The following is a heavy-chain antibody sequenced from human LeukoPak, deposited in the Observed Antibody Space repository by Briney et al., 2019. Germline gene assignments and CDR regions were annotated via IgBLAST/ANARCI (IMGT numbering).Heavy chain of an antibody. CDR3: ASCASVSCYPVYYYYGMDV. CDR2: ISSSGSSI. V-gene: IGHV3-48*03. Sequence: GGSLRLSCAASGFTFSSYEMNWVRQAPGKGLKWVSYISSSGSSIYYAESVEGRFTISRDIAKNSLYLQMNSLRAEDTAVYYCASCASVSCYPVYYYYGMDVWGQGTTVTVSS. J-gene: IGHJ6*02. CDR1: GFTFSSYE. D-gene: IGHD2-2*01.